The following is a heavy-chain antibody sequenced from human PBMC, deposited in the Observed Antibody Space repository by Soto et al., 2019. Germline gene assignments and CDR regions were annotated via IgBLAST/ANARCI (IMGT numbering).Heavy chain of an antibody. CDR1: GGSISSGDYY. D-gene: IGHD3-10*01. Sequence: QVQLQESGPGLVKPSQTLSLTCTVSGGSISSGDYYWSWIRQPPGKGLEWIGYIYNSGSTVYNPSLKSRITISVATYKNQVSLTLSSVTAADTAVYYCARGYGSIDDWGQGTLVTVSS. CDR3: ARGYGSIDD. CDR2: IYNSGST. V-gene: IGHV4-30-4*01. J-gene: IGHJ4*02.